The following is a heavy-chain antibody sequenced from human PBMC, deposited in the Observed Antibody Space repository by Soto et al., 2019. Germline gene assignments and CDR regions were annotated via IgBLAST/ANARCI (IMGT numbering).Heavy chain of an antibody. CDR2: INPNSGGT. V-gene: IGHV1-2*04. CDR1: GYTFTGYY. D-gene: IGHD2-2*01. Sequence: EASVKVSCKASGYTFTGYYMHWVRQAPGQGLEWMGWINPNSGGTNYAQKFQGWVTMTRDTSISTAYMELSRLRSDDTAVYYCAVRVVPAASSYYGMDVWGEGTTVTVSS. CDR3: AVRVVPAASSYYGMDV. J-gene: IGHJ6*04.